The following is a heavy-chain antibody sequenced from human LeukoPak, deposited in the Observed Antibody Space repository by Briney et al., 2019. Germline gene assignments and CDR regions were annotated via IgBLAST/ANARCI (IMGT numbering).Heavy chain of an antibody. CDR1: GGSISSNAYY. D-gene: IGHD3-22*01. CDR3: ASIGNYYYDSSGYDFDY. CDR2: IYSSVST. J-gene: IGHJ4*02. Sequence: PSETLSLTCTVSGGSISSNAYYWAWIRQPPGKGLEWIGSIYSSVSTYYNPSLKSRVTISVDTSKNQFSLKLSSVTAADTAVYYCASIGNYYYDSSGYDFDYWGQGTLVTVSS. V-gene: IGHV4-39*01.